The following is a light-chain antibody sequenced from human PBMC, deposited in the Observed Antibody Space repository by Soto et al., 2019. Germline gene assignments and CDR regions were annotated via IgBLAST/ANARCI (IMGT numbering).Light chain of an antibody. V-gene: IGKV3-20*01. Sequence: EILLTQSPGTLSLSPGESAALSCRASQTVSSGSLAWYQQKPGQAPRLLISNASRRATGVPDRFSGSGSGTDFTLTISRLEPEDFAVYFCQQYGTSPVTFGPGTKVDIK. CDR2: NAS. CDR3: QQYGTSPVT. J-gene: IGKJ3*01. CDR1: QTVSSGS.